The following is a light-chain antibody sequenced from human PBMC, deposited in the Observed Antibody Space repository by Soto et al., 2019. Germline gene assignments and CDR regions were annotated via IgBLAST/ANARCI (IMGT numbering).Light chain of an antibody. CDR1: SSDVGGYNY. Sequence: QSALTQPASVSGSPGQSITISCTGTSSDVGGYNYVSWYQHHPGKAPKLMIYDVTNRPLGVSNRFSGSKSGNTASLTISGVESEDEASYYCSSYTTTGTVVFGGGTKLTVL. J-gene: IGLJ2*01. CDR2: DVT. CDR3: SSYTTTGTVV. V-gene: IGLV2-14*03.